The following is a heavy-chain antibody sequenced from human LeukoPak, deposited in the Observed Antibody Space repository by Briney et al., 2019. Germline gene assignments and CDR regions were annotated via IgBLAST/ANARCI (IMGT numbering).Heavy chain of an antibody. CDR1: GGTFSSYA. D-gene: IGHD1-26*01. CDR2: ISAYNGNT. Sequence: ASVKVSCKASGGTFSSYAISWVRQAPGQGLEWMGWISAYNGNTNYAQKLQGRVTMTTDTSTSTAYMELRSLRSDDTAVYYCARGGKGAPGDAFDIWGQGTMVTVSS. CDR3: ARGGKGAPGDAFDI. V-gene: IGHV1-18*01. J-gene: IGHJ3*02.